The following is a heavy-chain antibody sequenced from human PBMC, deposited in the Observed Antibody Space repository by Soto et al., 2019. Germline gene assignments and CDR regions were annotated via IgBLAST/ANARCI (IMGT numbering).Heavy chain of an antibody. CDR2: IWYDGSNK. J-gene: IGHJ6*02. D-gene: IGHD2-2*01. CDR3: ARGPAPGDV. CDR1: GFTFSSYG. Sequence: QVQLVESGGGVVQPGRSLRLSCAASGFTFSSYGMHWVRQAPGKGLEWVAVIWYDGSNKYYADSVKGRITISRDNSKNTLYLQMNSMRAEDTVVYYCARGPAPGDVWGQGTTVTVSS. V-gene: IGHV3-33*01.